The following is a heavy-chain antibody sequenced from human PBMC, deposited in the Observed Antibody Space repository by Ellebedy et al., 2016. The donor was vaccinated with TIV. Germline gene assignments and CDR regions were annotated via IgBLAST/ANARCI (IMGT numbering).Heavy chain of an antibody. CDR2: IRCSGSTT. V-gene: IGHV3-48*03. D-gene: IGHD2-21*01. CDR1: GITFSSYE. J-gene: IGHJ3*02. CDR3: AKLIQHTDKDAVDI. Sequence: GESLKISCVASGITFSSYEMNWVRQAPGKGLEWVSYIRCSGSTTHYADSVKGRFTISRDNSKNTLYLQMNSLRAEDTAVYYCAKLIQHTDKDAVDIWGQGTMVTVSS.